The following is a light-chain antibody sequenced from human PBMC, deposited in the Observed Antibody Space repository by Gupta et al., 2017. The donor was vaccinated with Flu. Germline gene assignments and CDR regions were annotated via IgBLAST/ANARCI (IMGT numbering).Light chain of an antibody. CDR1: QSVSSNY. V-gene: IGKV3-20*01. Sequence: ERATLSCRASQSVSSNYLAWYQQKPGQAPRLLIYGASSRATGIPYRFSGSGSGTDFSLTISKLEPEDFAVYYCQQYGSFPWTFGQGTKVEIK. CDR2: GAS. J-gene: IGKJ1*01. CDR3: QQYGSFPWT.